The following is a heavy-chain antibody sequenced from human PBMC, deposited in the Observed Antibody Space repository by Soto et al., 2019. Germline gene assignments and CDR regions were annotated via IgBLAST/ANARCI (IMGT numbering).Heavy chain of an antibody. V-gene: IGHV1-69*13. CDR1: GGTFNNYP. D-gene: IGHD5-12*01. J-gene: IGHJ6*02. Sequence: RASVKVSCKASGGTFNNYPITWVRQAPGQGLEWMGGSIPIFGTANYAQKFQGRVTISVDESTSTAYMELSSPRSEDTAVYYCARGRGYSGDDHYYYFDMDVWGQGTTVTVSS. CDR2: SIPIFGTA. CDR3: ARGRGYSGDDHYYYFDMDV.